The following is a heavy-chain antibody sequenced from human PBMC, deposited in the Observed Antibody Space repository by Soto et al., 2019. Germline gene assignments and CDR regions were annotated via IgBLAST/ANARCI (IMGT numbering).Heavy chain of an antibody. D-gene: IGHD6-13*01. V-gene: IGHV4-30-2*01. CDR1: GGSISSGGYS. CDR3: ARDSAAGMSWFDP. CDR2: IYHSGST. J-gene: IGHJ5*02. Sequence: SETLSLTCAVSGGSISSGGYSWSWIRQPPGKGLEWIGYIYHSGSTYYNPSLKSRVTISVDRSKNQFSLKLSSVTAADTAVYYCARDSAAGMSWFDPWGQGTLVTVSS.